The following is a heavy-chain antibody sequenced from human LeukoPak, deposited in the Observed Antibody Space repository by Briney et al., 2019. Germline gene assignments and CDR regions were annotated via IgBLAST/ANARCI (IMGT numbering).Heavy chain of an antibody. CDR3: ANQGLQYDILTGYVGNNWFDP. V-gene: IGHV3-30*04. J-gene: IGHJ5*02. Sequence: GGSLRLSCAASGFTFSSYAMHWVRQAPGKGLEWVAVISYDGSNKYYADSVKGRFTISRDNSKNTLYLQMNSLRAEDTAVYYCANQGLQYDILTGYVGNNWFDPWGQGTLVTVSS. CDR1: GFTFSSYA. CDR2: ISYDGSNK. D-gene: IGHD3-9*01.